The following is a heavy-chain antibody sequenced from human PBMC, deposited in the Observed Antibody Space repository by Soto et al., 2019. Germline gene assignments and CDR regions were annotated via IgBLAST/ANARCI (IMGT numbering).Heavy chain of an antibody. Sequence: GGSLRLSCAASGFTFNNYGMHWVRQAPGKGLEWVAVILNDGSNKLYADSVKGRFTISRDNSKNTLYLQMNSLRAEDTALYYCAKDTFSSDTIQFYYYGLDVWGQGSTVTVSS. J-gene: IGHJ6*02. CDR1: GFTFNNYG. CDR3: AKDTFSSDTIQFYYYGLDV. D-gene: IGHD3-3*02. CDR2: ILNDGSNK. V-gene: IGHV3-30*18.